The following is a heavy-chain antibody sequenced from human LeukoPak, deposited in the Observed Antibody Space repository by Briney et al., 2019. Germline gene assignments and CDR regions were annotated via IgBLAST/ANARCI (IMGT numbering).Heavy chain of an antibody. V-gene: IGHV3-7*01. CDR2: IKQDGSEK. CDR3: ARGASGIQLWFFDP. Sequence: GGSLRLSCAASGFTFSSYWMSWVRQPPGKGLEWVANIKQDGSEKYYVDSVKGRFTISRDNAKNSLYPQMNSLRAEDTAVYYCARGASGIQLWFFDPWGQGTLVTVSS. D-gene: IGHD5-18*01. CDR1: GFTFSSYW. J-gene: IGHJ5*02.